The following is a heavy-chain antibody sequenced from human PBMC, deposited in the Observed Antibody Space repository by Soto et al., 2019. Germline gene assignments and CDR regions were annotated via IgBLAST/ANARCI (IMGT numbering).Heavy chain of an antibody. CDR3: ARPRGYSYGSAFDY. V-gene: IGHV1-69*13. Sequence: GASAKVSWTGSRYGYARYGISWVRQAPGQGLEWMGGIIPTFGTANYAQKSQGRVTITADESTSTAYMERSSLRSEDTAVYYCARPRGYSYGSAFDYWGQGALVTVSS. CDR1: RYGYARYG. J-gene: IGHJ4*02. D-gene: IGHD5-18*01. CDR2: IIPTFGTA.